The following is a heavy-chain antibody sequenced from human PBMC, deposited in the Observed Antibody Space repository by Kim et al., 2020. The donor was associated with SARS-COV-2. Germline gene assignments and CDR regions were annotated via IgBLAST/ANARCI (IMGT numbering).Heavy chain of an antibody. Sequence: IGDADSPKSRFTIASDNAKNSLYLQMNSQRAEDTALYYCAKAAHDYGDYWGQGTLVTVSS. V-gene: IGHV3-9*01. CDR3: AKAAHDYGDY. J-gene: IGHJ4*02. CDR2: I.